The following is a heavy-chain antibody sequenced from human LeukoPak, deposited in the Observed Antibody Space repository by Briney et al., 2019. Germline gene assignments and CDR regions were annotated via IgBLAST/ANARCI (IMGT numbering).Heavy chain of an antibody. Sequence: SVTLPCKASGYTFTNYYMNWVRQAPGQGLEWMGLIDPSGGTTSYSQRCQGRVTMTGDTSTGTFYMELSSLRSDDTAVYYCEVISLGIWGQGPVIPVTS. J-gene: IGHJ3*02. CDR3: EVISLGI. CDR2: IDPSGGTT. V-gene: IGHV1-46*01. CDR1: GYTFTNYY. D-gene: IGHD2-21*01.